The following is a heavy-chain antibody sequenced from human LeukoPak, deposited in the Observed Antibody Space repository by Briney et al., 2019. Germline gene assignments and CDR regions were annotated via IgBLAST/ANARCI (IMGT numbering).Heavy chain of an antibody. Sequence: AETLSLTCAVSGGTISRYYWNWIRQPPGKGLEWMGYIYYSGRTNYNPSIKSRVTISIDTSKNQLSLQLTSVTAADTAVYYCATDVRGLVPYYFDFWGQGTLVTVSS. CDR1: GGTISRYY. CDR2: IYYSGRT. CDR3: ATDVRGLVPYYFDF. J-gene: IGHJ4*02. D-gene: IGHD3-10*02. V-gene: IGHV4-59*01.